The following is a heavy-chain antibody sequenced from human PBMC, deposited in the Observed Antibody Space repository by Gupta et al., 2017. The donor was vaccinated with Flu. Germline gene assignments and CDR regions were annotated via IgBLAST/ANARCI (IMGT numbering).Heavy chain of an antibody. Sequence: EDQRVQSGGGSVQPGGSLRLSCVSSGSRSNRLELTLVRQPPGKGLEWLSYSSGGAGIVIYADSVKGRFTIARDDAKNSLYLQMNNLRVEDTAIYYCARDYNYYGSGTHNDLWGQGTQVTVSS. CDR2: SSGGAGIV. J-gene: IGHJ5*02. CDR1: GSRSNRLE. CDR3: ARDYNYYGSGTHNDL. D-gene: IGHD3-10*01. V-gene: IGHV3-48*03.